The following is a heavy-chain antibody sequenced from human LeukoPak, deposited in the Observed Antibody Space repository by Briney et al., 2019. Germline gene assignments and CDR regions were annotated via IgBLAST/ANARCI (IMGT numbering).Heavy chain of an antibody. J-gene: IGHJ4*02. CDR1: GFTFSSYG. Sequence: PGGSLRLSCAASGFTFSSYGMHWVRQAPGKGLEWVAVISYDGSNKYYADSVKGRFTISRDNSKNTLYLQMNSLRAEDTAVYYCAKAPPNVDTAMPYYFDYWGQGTLVTVSS. CDR3: AKAPPNVDTAMPYYFDY. D-gene: IGHD5-18*01. V-gene: IGHV3-30*18. CDR2: ISYDGSNK.